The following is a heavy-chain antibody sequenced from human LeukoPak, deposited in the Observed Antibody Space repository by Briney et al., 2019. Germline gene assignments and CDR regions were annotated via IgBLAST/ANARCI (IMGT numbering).Heavy chain of an antibody. Sequence: ASVKVSFKASGYTFTGYYMHWVRQAPGQGLEWMGWINPNSGGTNYAQKFQGRVTMTRDTSISTAYMELGRLRSDDTAVYYCAREVVAATGDWFDPWGQGTLVTVSS. J-gene: IGHJ5*02. CDR2: INPNSGGT. D-gene: IGHD2-15*01. CDR3: AREVVAATGDWFDP. CDR1: GYTFTGYY. V-gene: IGHV1-2*02.